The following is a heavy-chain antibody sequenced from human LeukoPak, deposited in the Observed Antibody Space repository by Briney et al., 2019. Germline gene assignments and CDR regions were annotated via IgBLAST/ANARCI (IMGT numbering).Heavy chain of an antibody. CDR3: AKDQYDYVRGEIDY. D-gene: IGHD3-16*01. CDR1: GFTFSSYD. J-gene: IGHJ4*02. Sequence: PGGSLRLSCAASGFTFSSYDMHWVRQAPGKGLEWVAVISYDGNDKHYADSVKGRFTISRDNSKNTLYLQMNSLRVEDTAVYYCAKDQYDYVRGEIDYWGQGTLVTVSS. CDR2: ISYDGNDK. V-gene: IGHV3-30*18.